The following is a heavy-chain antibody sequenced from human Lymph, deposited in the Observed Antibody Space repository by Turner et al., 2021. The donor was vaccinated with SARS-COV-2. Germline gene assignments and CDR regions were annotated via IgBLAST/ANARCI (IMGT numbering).Heavy chain of an antibody. Sequence: QVQLVRSGAEVKRPGSSLKVSCRASDGTFTTYVISWVRQAPGQGREWMGGIIHILGRANSAQKVQGIVTITADKSTSTAYMELSSLRSEEKAVYHCARRHSGNYDAFDIWGQGTMVTVSS. CDR3: ARRHSGNYDAFDI. D-gene: IGHD1-26*01. J-gene: IGHJ3*02. CDR1: DGTFTTYV. CDR2: IIHILGRA. V-gene: IGHV1-69*04.